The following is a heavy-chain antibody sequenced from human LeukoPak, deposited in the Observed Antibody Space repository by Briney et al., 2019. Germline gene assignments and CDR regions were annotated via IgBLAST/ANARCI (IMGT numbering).Heavy chain of an antibody. D-gene: IGHD3-10*01. V-gene: IGHV3-73*01. CDR3: TRQYYYGSRSYCNFDY. J-gene: IGHJ4*02. CDR2: IRSKTNNYAT. Sequence: PGGSLKLSCAVSGFSFSGSTMHWVRQASGKGLEWVGRIRSKTNNYATAYVASVKGRFTISRDDSKKTAYLQMNSLKTEDTAVYYCTRQYYYGSRSYCNFDYWGQGTLVTVSS. CDR1: GFSFSGST.